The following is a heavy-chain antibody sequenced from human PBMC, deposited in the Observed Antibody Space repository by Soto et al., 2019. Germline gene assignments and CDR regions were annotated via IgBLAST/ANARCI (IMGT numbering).Heavy chain of an antibody. J-gene: IGHJ6*02. Sequence: SETLCLTCTVSGGSISRYCCSWSRRPPGKGLEWIGYIYYSGSTNYNPSLKSRVTISVDTSKNQFSLKLSSVTAADTAVYYCARDKRNYYDSSGYLYYYGMAVWGQGTTVPVSS. CDR1: GGSISRYC. V-gene: IGHV4-59*01. CDR2: IYYSGST. CDR3: ARDKRNYYDSSGYLYYYGMAV. D-gene: IGHD3-22*01.